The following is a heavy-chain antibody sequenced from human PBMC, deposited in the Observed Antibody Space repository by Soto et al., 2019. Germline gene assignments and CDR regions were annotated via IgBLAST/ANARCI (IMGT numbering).Heavy chain of an antibody. CDR2: FYSSGSP. Sequence: SETLSLTCTVSGGSLSGYYWSWIRQPPGKGLEWIGDFYSSGSPHHNPSLKNRVSISEDRSKNEFSLKLSSVTAADTAIYYYAREFYYDSSGIGFDHWGQGTLVTVSS. CDR1: GGSLSGYY. J-gene: IGHJ4*02. V-gene: IGHV4-59*01. CDR3: AREFYYDSSGIGFDH. D-gene: IGHD3-22*01.